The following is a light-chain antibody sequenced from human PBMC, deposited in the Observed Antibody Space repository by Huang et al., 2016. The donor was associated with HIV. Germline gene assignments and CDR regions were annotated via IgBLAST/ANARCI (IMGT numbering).Light chain of an antibody. CDR3: QQYNNWPPVT. J-gene: IGKJ2*01. V-gene: IGKV3D-15*01. Sequence: EVVMTQSPATLSVSPGERDTLSCRASQRVSSNLAWYQQKPGQAPRLLNYGASTRATGIPARCSGSGSGTEFTLTISSLQSEDFAVYYCQQYNNWPPVTFGQGTKLEIK. CDR1: QRVSSN. CDR2: GAS.